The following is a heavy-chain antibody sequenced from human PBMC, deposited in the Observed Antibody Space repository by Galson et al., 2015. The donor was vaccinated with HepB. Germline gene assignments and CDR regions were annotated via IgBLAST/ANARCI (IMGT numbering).Heavy chain of an antibody. J-gene: IGHJ4*02. CDR2: INIYNGDV. D-gene: IGHD6-25*01. CDR1: RYIFSSYT. CDR3: ARGGAATVGGPTFDY. V-gene: IGHV1-18*01. Sequence: SVKVSCKASRYIFSSYTTNWVRQAPGQGLEWMGWINIYNGDVRYTQKFQDRVTMTAHTSTRTAYLELGSLTSDDTATYYCARGGAATVGGPTFDYWGQGTLVTVSS.